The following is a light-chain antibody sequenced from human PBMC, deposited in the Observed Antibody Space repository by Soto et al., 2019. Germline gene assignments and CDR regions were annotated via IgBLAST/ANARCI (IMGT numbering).Light chain of an antibody. CDR1: SSDIGSYNY. J-gene: IGLJ2*01. Sequence: QSVLTQPPSASGSPGQPVTISCTGTSSDIGSYNYVSWYQQHPGNAPRLIIYEVNKRPSGVTDRFSGSKSGNTASLTVSGLQADDEADYYCSSYAGSNNLGFGGGTQLTVL. V-gene: IGLV2-8*01. CDR2: EVN. CDR3: SSYAGSNNLG.